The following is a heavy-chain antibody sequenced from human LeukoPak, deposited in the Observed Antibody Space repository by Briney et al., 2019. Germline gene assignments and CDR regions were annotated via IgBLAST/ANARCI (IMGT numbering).Heavy chain of an antibody. D-gene: IGHD5-18*01. V-gene: IGHV3-23*01. Sequence: SGGSLRLSCAASGFTFSSYAMSWVRQAPGKGLEWVSAISGSGGSTYYADSVKGRFTISRDNSKNTLYLQMNSLRAEDTAVYYCAKDDPVILYSYGYRFDYWGQGTLVTVSS. CDR1: GFTFSSYA. J-gene: IGHJ4*02. CDR2: ISGSGGST. CDR3: AKDDPVILYSYGYRFDY.